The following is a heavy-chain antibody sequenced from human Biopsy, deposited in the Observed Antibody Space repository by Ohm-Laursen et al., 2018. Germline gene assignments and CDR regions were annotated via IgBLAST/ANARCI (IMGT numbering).Heavy chain of an antibody. D-gene: IGHD5-18*01. V-gene: IGHV3-30*18. Sequence: SLRLSCAAPGFTFNNYGMQWIRQAPGKGLEWVAFIFYDGSNTYYADSVKGRFTISRDNSRDTLYLQMSSLRAEDTAVYYCAKDRYNYTPIGGFSMDVWGQGTTVTVSS. CDR1: GFTFNNYG. CDR2: IFYDGSNT. CDR3: AKDRYNYTPIGGFSMDV. J-gene: IGHJ6*02.